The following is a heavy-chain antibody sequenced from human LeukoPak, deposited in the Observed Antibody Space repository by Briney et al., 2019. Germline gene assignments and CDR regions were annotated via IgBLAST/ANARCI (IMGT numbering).Heavy chain of an antibody. J-gene: IGHJ4*02. CDR1: GGSFSGYY. Sequence: SETLSLTCAVYGGSFSGYYWSWIRQPPGKGLEWIGEINHSGSANYNPSLKSRVTISVDTSKNQFSLKLTSVTAADTAVYYCARETPYGSGSYPFDYWGQGILVTVSS. CDR3: ARETPYGSGSYPFDY. V-gene: IGHV4-34*01. CDR2: INHSGSA. D-gene: IGHD3-10*01.